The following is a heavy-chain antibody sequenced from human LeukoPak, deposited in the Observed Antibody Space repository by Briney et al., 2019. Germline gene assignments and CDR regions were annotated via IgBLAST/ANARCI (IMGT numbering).Heavy chain of an antibody. CDR2: INPSGGST. Sequence: ASVKVSCKASGYTFTSYYMHWVRQAPGQGLEWMGIINPSGGSTSYAQKFQGRVTMTRDTSTSTVYMELSSLRSEDTAVYYCAREGGPYYYDSSGSVNWLDPWGQGTLVTVSS. CDR1: GYTFTSYY. V-gene: IGHV1-46*01. J-gene: IGHJ5*02. D-gene: IGHD3-22*01. CDR3: AREGGPYYYDSSGSVNWLDP.